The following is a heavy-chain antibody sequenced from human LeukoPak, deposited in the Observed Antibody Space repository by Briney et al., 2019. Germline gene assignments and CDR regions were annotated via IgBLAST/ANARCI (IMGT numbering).Heavy chain of an antibody. CDR1: GYSFTSYW. CDR2: IYPGDSDT. V-gene: IGHV5-51*01. CDR3: ARCAPPDDYGDSFFDY. J-gene: IGHJ4*02. D-gene: IGHD4-17*01. Sequence: GESLKISCKGSGYSFTSYWIGWVRQMPGKGLEWMGIIYPGDSDTRYSPSFQGQVTISADKSISTAYLQWSSLKASDTAMYYCARCAPPDDYGDSFFDYWGQGTLVTVSS.